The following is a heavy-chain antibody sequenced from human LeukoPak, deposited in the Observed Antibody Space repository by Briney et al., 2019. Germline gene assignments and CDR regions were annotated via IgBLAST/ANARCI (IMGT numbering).Heavy chain of an antibody. V-gene: IGHV1-69*13. CDR2: IIPIFGTA. CDR3: ARDKLEYYYGSS. J-gene: IGHJ4*02. CDR1: VGTFISYA. D-gene: IGHD3-10*01. Sequence: ASVTVSCKASVGTFISYAISWVRQAPGQGLEWMGGIIPIFGTANYAQKFQGRVTITADESTSTAYMELSSLRSEDTAVYYCARDKLEYYYGSSWGQGTLVTVSS.